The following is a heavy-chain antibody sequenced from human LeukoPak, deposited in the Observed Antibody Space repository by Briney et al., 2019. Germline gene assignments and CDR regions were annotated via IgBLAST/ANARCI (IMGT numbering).Heavy chain of an antibody. CDR3: ARGGKSFGKTKLDY. D-gene: IGHD5-18*01. CDR2: IIPIFGTA. CDR1: GGTFSSYA. J-gene: IGHJ4*01. Sequence: ASVKVSCKASGGTFSSYAISWVRQAPGQGLEWMGGIIPIFGTANYAQKFQGRVTITADESTSTAYMELSSLRSEDTAVYYCARGGKSFGKTKLDYWGQGTLVTVSS. V-gene: IGHV1-69*13.